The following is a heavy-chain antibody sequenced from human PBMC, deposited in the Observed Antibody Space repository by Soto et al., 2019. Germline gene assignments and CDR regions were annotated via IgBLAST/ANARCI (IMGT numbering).Heavy chain of an antibody. Sequence: SETLSLTCTVSGGSISSGGYYWSWIRQHPGKGLEWTGYIYYSGSTYYNPSLKSRVTISVDTSKNQFSLKLSSVTAADTAVYYCARDSTAMVDRWFDPWGQGTLVTVSS. CDR1: GGSISSGGYY. J-gene: IGHJ5*02. CDR3: ARDSTAMVDRWFDP. CDR2: IYYSGST. V-gene: IGHV4-31*03. D-gene: IGHD5-18*01.